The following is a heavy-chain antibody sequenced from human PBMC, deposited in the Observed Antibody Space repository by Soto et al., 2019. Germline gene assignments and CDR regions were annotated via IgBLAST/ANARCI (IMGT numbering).Heavy chain of an antibody. V-gene: IGHV3-30*18. CDR3: AKVLAAAGRNYYYYGMDV. D-gene: IGHD6-13*01. CDR1: GFTFSSYG. Sequence: QVQLVESGGGVVQPGRSLRLSCAASGFTFSSYGMHWVRQAPGKGLEWVAVISYDGSNKYYADSVKGRFTISRDNSKNTLYLQMNSLRAEDTAVYYCAKVLAAAGRNYYYYGMDVWGQGTTVTVSS. CDR2: ISYDGSNK. J-gene: IGHJ6*02.